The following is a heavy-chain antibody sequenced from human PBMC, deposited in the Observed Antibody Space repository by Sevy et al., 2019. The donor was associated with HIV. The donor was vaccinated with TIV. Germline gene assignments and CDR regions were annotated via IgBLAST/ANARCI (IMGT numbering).Heavy chain of an antibody. CDR1: GYTFTNYD. Sequence: ASVKVSCKASGYTFTNYDITWVRQATGQGLEWVGWMNPNSGDTGYAQKFQGRITMTRNTSISTVYLELSSLRSDDTAVYYCATRRTLLPIRSSRPFDYWGQGSLVTVSS. V-gene: IGHV1-8*01. J-gene: IGHJ4*02. D-gene: IGHD6-6*01. CDR3: ATRRTLLPIRSSRPFDY. CDR2: MNPNSGDT.